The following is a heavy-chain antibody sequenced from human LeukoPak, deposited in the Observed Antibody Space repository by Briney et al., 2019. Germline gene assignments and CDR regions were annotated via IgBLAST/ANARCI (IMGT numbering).Heavy chain of an antibody. Sequence: SETLSLTCAVSGGSVSSGSYYWSWIRQPPGKGLEWIGYIYYSGSTNYNPSLKSRVTISVDTSKNQFSLKPSSVTAADTAVYYCARYNGDYLFDYWGQGTLVTVSS. CDR2: IYYSGST. D-gene: IGHD4-17*01. V-gene: IGHV4-61*01. CDR3: ARYNGDYLFDY. CDR1: GGSVSSGSYY. J-gene: IGHJ4*02.